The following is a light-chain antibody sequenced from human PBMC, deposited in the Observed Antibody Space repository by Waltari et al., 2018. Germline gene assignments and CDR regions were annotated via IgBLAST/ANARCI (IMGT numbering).Light chain of an antibody. CDR2: EAT. J-gene: IGLJ1*01. Sequence: QSALSQPASVSGSPGQSLTIPCTGASTDLASYNLVAWYQHHPNRAPKLIIYEATTRPSGISHRFSGAKSGATASLRISGLQADDEADYYCCSYTGSSTSYGCGGGTKVTVL. CDR1: STDLASYNL. CDR3: CSYTGSSTSYG. V-gene: IGLV2-23*01.